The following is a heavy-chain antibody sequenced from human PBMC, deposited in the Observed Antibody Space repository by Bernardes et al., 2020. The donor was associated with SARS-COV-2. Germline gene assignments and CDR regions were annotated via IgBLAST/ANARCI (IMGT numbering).Heavy chain of an antibody. V-gene: IGHV3-30*18. D-gene: IGHD5-18*01. J-gene: IGHJ6*02. CDR3: AKVQAILWIRPYQSAMDV. CDR2: ISYEGSKK. CDR1: DYTVTNYW. Sequence: GESLKISGKGSDYTVTNYWIGWVRQAPGKGLEWVAVISYEGSKKYYADSVEGRFTISKDNSKNTVYLQMDSLRPEDTAVYYCAKVQAILWIRPYQSAMDVWGQGTTVAVSS.